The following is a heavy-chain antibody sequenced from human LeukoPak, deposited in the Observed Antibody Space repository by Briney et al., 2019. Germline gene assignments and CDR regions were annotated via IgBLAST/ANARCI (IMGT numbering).Heavy chain of an antibody. Sequence: GGSLRLSCAASGFTFSSYAMHWVRQAPGKGLEWVAVISYDGSNKYYADSVKGRFTISRDNSKNTLYLQMNSLGAEDTAVYYCARDSITMVRGVKFGAHNWFDPWGQGTLVTVSS. CDR3: ARDSITMVRGVKFGAHNWFDP. D-gene: IGHD3-10*01. CDR1: GFTFSSYA. J-gene: IGHJ5*02. V-gene: IGHV3-30*04. CDR2: ISYDGSNK.